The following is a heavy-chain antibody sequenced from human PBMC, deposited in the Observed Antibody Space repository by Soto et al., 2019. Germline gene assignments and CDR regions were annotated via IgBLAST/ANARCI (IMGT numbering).Heavy chain of an antibody. D-gene: IGHD3-10*01. J-gene: IGHJ6*02. CDR3: VRQGIGAQHGLVDV. Sequence: SETLSLTCTVSSASTSTHSWSWIRQTPGKGLEWIGYIYEGGSTGYNPSLESRVTISLDTSTNQLSLKLRSVTAADTAVYYCVRQGIGAQHGLVDVWGQGTTVTVSS. V-gene: IGHV4-59*08. CDR2: IYEGGST. CDR1: SASTSTHS.